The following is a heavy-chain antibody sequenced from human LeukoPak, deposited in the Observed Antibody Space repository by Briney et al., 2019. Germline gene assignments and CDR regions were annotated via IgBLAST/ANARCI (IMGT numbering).Heavy chain of an antibody. V-gene: IGHV4-39*01. J-gene: IGHJ5*02. CDR2: IY. CDR1: GGSVTSGGFY. D-gene: IGHD3-10*01. CDR3: ARHSGAGSLSRPFDP. Sequence: SETLSLTCSVSGGSVTSGGFYWGWLRQPPGKGPEWIATIYYYNPSLQSRVTISIDTSKNQFSLRLTSVTATDTAVYHCARHSGAGSLSRPFDPWGQGTLVTVSS.